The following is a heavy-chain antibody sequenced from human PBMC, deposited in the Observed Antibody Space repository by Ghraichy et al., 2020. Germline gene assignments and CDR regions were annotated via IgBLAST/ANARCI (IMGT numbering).Heavy chain of an antibody. Sequence: GSLRLSCAASGFTFSSYSMNWVRQAPGKGLEWVSSISSSSSYIYYADSVKGRFTISRDNAKNSLYLQMNSLRAEDTAVYYCAIGPPDYDILTGYYPTPDYWGQGTLVTVSS. V-gene: IGHV3-21*01. J-gene: IGHJ4*02. CDR2: ISSSSSYI. CDR3: AIGPPDYDILTGYYPTPDY. CDR1: GFTFSSYS. D-gene: IGHD3-9*01.